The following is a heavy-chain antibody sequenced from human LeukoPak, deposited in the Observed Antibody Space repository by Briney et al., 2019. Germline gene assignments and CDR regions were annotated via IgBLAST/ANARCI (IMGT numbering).Heavy chain of an antibody. D-gene: IGHD4-17*01. J-gene: IGHJ5*02. CDR1: GFTVSNTY. CDR2: LYSGGST. Sequence: GGFLRLSCVASGFTVSNTYMTWVRQAPGKRLEWVSNLYSGGSTYYAHSVKGRFTISRDNSKNTVYLQMNSLGAEDTAVYYCARQSNYGDYDPWGQGTLVTVSS. CDR3: ARQSNYGDYDP. V-gene: IGHV3-53*01.